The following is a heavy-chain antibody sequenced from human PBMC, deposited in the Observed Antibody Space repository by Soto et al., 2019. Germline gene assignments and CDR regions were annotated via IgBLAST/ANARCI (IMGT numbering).Heavy chain of an antibody. CDR2: IYYSGST. CDR1: GGSISSYY. V-gene: IGHV4-59*01. J-gene: IGHJ4*02. D-gene: IGHD3-22*01. CDR3: ARTFPYDSSGYYSQYYFDY. Sequence: PSETLSLTCTVSGGSISSYYWSWIRQPPGKGLEWIGYIYYSGSTNYNPSLKSRVTISVDTSKNQFSLKLSSVTAADTAVYYCARTFPYDSSGYYSQYYFDYWGQGTLVTVSS.